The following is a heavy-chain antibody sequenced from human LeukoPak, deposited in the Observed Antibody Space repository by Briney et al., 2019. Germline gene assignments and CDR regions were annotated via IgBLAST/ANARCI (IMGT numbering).Heavy chain of an antibody. D-gene: IGHD6-19*01. Sequence: PGGSLRLSCAASGFTFSSYWMSWVRQAPGKGLEWVANIKQDGSEKYYVDSVKGRFTISRDNAKNSLYLQMNSLRAEDTAVYYCARNFASRSGWYTGVGYFDYWGQGALVTVSS. J-gene: IGHJ4*02. CDR3: ARNFASRSGWYTGVGYFDY. CDR2: IKQDGSEK. V-gene: IGHV3-7*01. CDR1: GFTFSSYW.